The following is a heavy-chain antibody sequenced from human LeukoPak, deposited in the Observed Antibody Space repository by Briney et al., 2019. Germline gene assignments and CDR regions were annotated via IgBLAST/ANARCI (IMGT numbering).Heavy chain of an antibody. V-gene: IGHV3-23*01. CDR3: AKSLRAYSYGYFDY. D-gene: IGHD5-18*01. J-gene: IGHJ4*02. CDR2: VSGSDDST. Sequence: GGSLRLSCGASGFTFSSYAMTWVRQAPGNGLEWGSAVSGSDDSTYYADAVKGRFSISRDNSKNTLYLQMNSLRADDTAVYYCAKSLRAYSYGYFDYWGQGTLVTVSS. CDR1: GFTFSSYA.